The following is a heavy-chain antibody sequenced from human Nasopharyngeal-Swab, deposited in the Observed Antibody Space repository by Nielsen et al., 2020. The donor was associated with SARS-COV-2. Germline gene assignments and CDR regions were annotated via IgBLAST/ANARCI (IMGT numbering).Heavy chain of an antibody. J-gene: IGHJ4*02. Sequence: GESLKISCAASGFTFSSYSMNWVRQAPGKGLEGVSYISSSSSTIYYADSVKGRFTISRDNAKNSLYLQMNSLRDEDTAMYYCASNSGYSYGSPLVNWGQGTLVTVSS. V-gene: IGHV3-48*02. D-gene: IGHD5-18*01. CDR3: ASNSGYSYGSPLVN. CDR1: GFTFSSYS. CDR2: ISSSSSTI.